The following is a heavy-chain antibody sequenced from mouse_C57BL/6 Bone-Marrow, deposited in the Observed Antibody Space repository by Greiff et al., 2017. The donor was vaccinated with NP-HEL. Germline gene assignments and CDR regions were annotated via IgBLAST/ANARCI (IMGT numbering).Heavy chain of an antibody. CDR1: GYTFTSYW. J-gene: IGHJ4*01. Sequence: QVQLQQPGAELVKPGASVKLSCKASGYTFTSYWMHWVKQRPGQGLEWIGMIHPNSGSTNYNEKFKSKATLTVDKSSSTAYMQLSSLTSEDTAVYYCTITTVAYYYAMDYWGQGTSVTVSS. V-gene: IGHV1-64*01. D-gene: IGHD1-1*01. CDR3: TITTVAYYYAMDY. CDR2: IHPNSGST.